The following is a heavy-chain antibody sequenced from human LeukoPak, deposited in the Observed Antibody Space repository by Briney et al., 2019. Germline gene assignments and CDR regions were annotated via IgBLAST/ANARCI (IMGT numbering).Heavy chain of an antibody. CDR1: GITFSNYW. J-gene: IGHJ4*02. V-gene: IGHV3-74*01. D-gene: IGHD4-17*01. CDR2: IYTDGSRT. Sequence: GSLRLSCTASGITFSNYWMHWVRPAPGKGLGWVSRIYTDGSRTNYADSVKGRFTISRDNARNTLILEMNSLTAGDTAVYYCVRDGRGDYPKFDLWGQGALVTVSS. CDR3: VRDGRGDYPKFDL.